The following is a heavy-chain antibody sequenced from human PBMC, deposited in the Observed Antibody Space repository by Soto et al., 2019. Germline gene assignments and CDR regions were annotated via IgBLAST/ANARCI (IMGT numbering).Heavy chain of an antibody. CDR1: GGTFSSSA. V-gene: IGHV1-58*01. D-gene: IGHD2-15*01. CDR3: AAGYCSGGSCRLYYYYYGMDV. J-gene: IGHJ6*02. CDR2: IVVGSGNT. Sequence: SVKVSCKASGGTFSSSAVQWVRQARGQRLEWIGWIVVGSGNTNYAQKFQERVTITRDMSTSTAYMELSSLRSEDTAVYYCAAGYCSGGSCRLYYYYYGMDVWGQGTTVTVSS.